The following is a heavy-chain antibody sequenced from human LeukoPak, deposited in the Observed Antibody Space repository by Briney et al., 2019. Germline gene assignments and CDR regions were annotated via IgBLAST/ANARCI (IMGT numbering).Heavy chain of an antibody. CDR3: ARDFDDVNGDFYYIPDF. CDR2: IRYDGTKK. J-gene: IGHJ4*02. CDR1: GFQFSRNG. V-gene: IGHV3-30*02. Sequence: PGGSLRLSCAASGFQFSRNGMHWVRQAPGKGREWVAFIRYDGTKKFYGDSVRGRFTISRDNSKNTLYLEMNSLRHEDTAVYSCARDFDDVNGDFYYIPDFWGQGTLVTVSS. D-gene: IGHD3-10*02.